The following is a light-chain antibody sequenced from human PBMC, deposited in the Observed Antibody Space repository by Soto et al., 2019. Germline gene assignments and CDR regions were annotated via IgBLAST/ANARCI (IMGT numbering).Light chain of an antibody. CDR1: QRVSSN. J-gene: IGKJ1*01. CDR2: GAS. Sequence: ETVMTQSPATLSVSPGEGATLSCRASQRVSSNLAWYQQKAGQAPRLLIYGASTRATGIPARFSGSGSGTELTLTISSLQSEDFAVYYCQQYNNWPETFGQGTKVEIK. CDR3: QQYNNWPET. V-gene: IGKV3-15*01.